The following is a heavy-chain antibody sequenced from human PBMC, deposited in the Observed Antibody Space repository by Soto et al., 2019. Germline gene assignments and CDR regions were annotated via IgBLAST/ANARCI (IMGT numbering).Heavy chain of an antibody. Sequence: VGSLRLSCAASAFTLSAYDMHWVRQPNGKGLEWVSALGAADDPYYLGSVKGRFTISRENAKNSLYLQMNNLRAGDTAVYYCARAYSGRLPRRADYYYAMDVWGQGTTVTVSS. CDR3: ARAYSGRLPRRADYYYAMDV. J-gene: IGHJ6*02. D-gene: IGHD2-15*01. CDR2: LGAADDP. V-gene: IGHV3-13*05. CDR1: AFTLSAYD.